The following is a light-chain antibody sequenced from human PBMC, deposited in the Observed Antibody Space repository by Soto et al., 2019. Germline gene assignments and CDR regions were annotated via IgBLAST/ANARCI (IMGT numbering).Light chain of an antibody. V-gene: IGLV1-47*01. Sequence: QSVLPQPPSASGTPGQRVTISCSTSNSRSGSNYVYWYQQLPGTAPKLLIYRNDQRPSGVPDRFSGSKSGTSASLAISGLRSEDEADYYCARWDDSLRVYVFGTGTKVTDL. J-gene: IGLJ1*01. CDR1: NSRSGSNY. CDR2: RND. CDR3: ARWDDSLRVYV.